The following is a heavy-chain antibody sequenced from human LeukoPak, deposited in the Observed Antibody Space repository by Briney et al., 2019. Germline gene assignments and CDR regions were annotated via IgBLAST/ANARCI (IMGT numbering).Heavy chain of an antibody. D-gene: IGHD3-9*01. CDR2: IIPIFGTA. CDR1: GGTFSSYA. Sequence: SVKVSCKASGGTFSSYAISWVRQAPGQGLEWMGGIIPIFGTANYAQKFQGRVTITADKSTSTAYMGLSSLRSEDTAVYYCARTPAQSFDWLSTSYYFDYWGQGTLVTVSS. V-gene: IGHV1-69*06. CDR3: ARTPAQSFDWLSTSYYFDY. J-gene: IGHJ4*02.